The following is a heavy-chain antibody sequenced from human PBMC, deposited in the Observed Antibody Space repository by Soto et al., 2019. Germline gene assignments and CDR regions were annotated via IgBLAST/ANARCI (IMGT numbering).Heavy chain of an antibody. V-gene: IGHV3-30-3*01. CDR1: GFTFSSYA. D-gene: IGHD1-20*01. J-gene: IGHJ6*02. CDR2: ISYDGSNK. Sequence: QVQLVESGGGVVQPGRSLRLSCAASGFTFSSYAMHWVRQAPGKGLEWVAVISYDGSNKYYADSVKGRFTISRDNSKNTLYLQMKSLRAEDTAVYYCAREVSRGDYYYGMDVWGQGTTVTVSS. CDR3: AREVSRGDYYYGMDV.